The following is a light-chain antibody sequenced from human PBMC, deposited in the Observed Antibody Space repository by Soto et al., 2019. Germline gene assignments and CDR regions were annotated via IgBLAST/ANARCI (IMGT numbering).Light chain of an antibody. CDR1: TSNIGSNI. CDR2: NNN. V-gene: IGLV1-44*01. CDR3: AAWDDTLNGLV. Sequence: QSVLTQPPSASGTPGQRISISCSGRTSNIGSNIVAWYQHLPGTAPKLLIYNNNQRPSGVPDRFFGSKSGSSASLSISGLQPYDESHYYCAAWDDTLNGLVFGVGTKLTVL. J-gene: IGLJ3*02.